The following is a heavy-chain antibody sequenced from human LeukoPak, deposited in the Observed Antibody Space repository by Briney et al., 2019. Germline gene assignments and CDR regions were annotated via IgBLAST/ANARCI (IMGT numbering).Heavy chain of an antibody. D-gene: IGHD2-15*01. J-gene: IGHJ4*02. V-gene: IGHV3-7*01. CDR1: GFTFNNYW. CDR2: INHDGSEK. Sequence: HPGGSLRLSCAASGFTFNNYWMSWVRQAPGKGLEWVANINHDGSEKYYVDSVKGRFTISRDNAKNSLYLQMNSLRAEDTAVYYCAKADYCSGGSCYSRFDYWGQGTLVTVSS. CDR3: AKADYCSGGSCYSRFDY.